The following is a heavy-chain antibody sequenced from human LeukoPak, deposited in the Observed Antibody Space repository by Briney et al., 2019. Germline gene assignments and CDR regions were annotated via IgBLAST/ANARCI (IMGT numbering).Heavy chain of an antibody. D-gene: IGHD3-10*01. CDR1: GGSIGNFY. Sequence: SETLSLTCTVSGGSIGNFYWSWILQPPGKGLEWIGYIYYTGETNYNPSLKSRVTMSIDTSKNQFSLKLSSVTAADTAVYYCARLPLFGSGSYAMDVWGRGTTVTVSS. CDR2: IYYTGET. CDR3: ARLPLFGSGSYAMDV. J-gene: IGHJ6*02. V-gene: IGHV4-59*01.